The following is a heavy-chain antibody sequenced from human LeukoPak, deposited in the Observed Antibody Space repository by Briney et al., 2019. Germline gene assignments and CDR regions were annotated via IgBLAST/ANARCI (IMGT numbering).Heavy chain of an antibody. CDR1: GYTFTSYG. J-gene: IGHJ4*02. CDR2: ISAYNGNT. V-gene: IGHV1-18*04. Sequence: ASVKVSCKASGYTFTSYGISWVRQAPGQGLEGMGWISAYNGNTNYAQKLQGRVTMTTDTSTSTASMELRSLRSDDTAVYYCARAAGYCSSTSCYVFDYWGQGTLVTVSS. D-gene: IGHD2-2*01. CDR3: ARAAGYCSSTSCYVFDY.